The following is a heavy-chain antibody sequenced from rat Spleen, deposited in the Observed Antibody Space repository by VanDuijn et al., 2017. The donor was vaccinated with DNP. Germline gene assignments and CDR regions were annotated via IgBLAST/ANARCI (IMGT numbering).Heavy chain of an antibody. CDR2: IWSGGST. CDR1: GFSLTDYS. J-gene: IGHJ2*01. V-gene: IGHV2-15*01. CDR3: ARDQDGLFDY. Sequence: QVQLKESGPGLVQPSQTLSLTCTVSGFSLTDYSVSRVRQPPGKGLEWIGAIWSGGSTDYNSALKSRLSISRDTSKSQVFLKMNSLQTEDIATYYCARDQDGLFDYWGQGVMVTVSS.